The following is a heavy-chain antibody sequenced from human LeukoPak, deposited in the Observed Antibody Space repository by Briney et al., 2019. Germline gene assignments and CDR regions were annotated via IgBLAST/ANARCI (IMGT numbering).Heavy chain of an antibody. D-gene: IGHD3-22*01. CDR2: IRYDGSNK. V-gene: IGHV3-30*02. J-gene: IGHJ4*02. CDR1: GFTFSSYG. Sequence: PVGSLRLSCAASGFTFSSYGMHWVRQAPGKGLEWVAFIRYDGSNKYYADSVKGRFTISRDNSKNTLYLQMNSLRAEDTAMYYCAKEGLRGSSGYYSPRWVDYWGQGTLVTVSS. CDR3: AKEGLRGSSGYYSPRWVDY.